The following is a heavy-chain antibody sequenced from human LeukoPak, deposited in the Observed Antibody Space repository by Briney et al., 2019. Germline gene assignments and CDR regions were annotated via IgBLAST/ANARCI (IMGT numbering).Heavy chain of an antibody. V-gene: IGHV3-23*01. CDR2: ISGSGGST. CDR3: AKDPTDFDSSGQTYFDY. Sequence: GGSLRLSCAASGFTFSSCAMSWVRQAPGKGLEWVSGISGSGGSTYYADSVKGRFTISRDNSKNTLYVQINSLRAEDTAVYYCAKDPTDFDSSGQTYFDYWGQGTLVTVSS. J-gene: IGHJ4*02. CDR1: GFTFSSCA. D-gene: IGHD3-22*01.